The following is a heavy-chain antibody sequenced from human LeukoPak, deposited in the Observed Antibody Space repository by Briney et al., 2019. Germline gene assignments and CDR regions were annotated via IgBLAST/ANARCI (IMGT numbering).Heavy chain of an antibody. CDR1: GGSISSSNW. D-gene: IGHD2-15*01. Sequence: SGTLSLTCAVSGGSISSSNWWSWVRQPPGKGLEWIGEIYHSGSTNYNPSLKSRVTISVGKSKNQFSLKLSSVTAADTAVYYCARVGRYCSGGSCRRSLDYWGQGTLVTVSS. CDR2: IYHSGST. J-gene: IGHJ4*02. V-gene: IGHV4-4*02. CDR3: ARVGRYCSGGSCRRSLDY.